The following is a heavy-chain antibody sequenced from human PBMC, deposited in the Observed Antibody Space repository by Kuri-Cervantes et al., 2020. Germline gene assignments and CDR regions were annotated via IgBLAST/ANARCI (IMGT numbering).Heavy chain of an antibody. J-gene: IGHJ4*02. CDR2: ISSNGGST. Sequence: GESLKISCAASGFTFSSYAMHWVRQAPGKGLEYVSAISSNGGSTYYANSVKGRFTISRDNSKNTLYLQMGSPRAEDMAVYYCARGRWIQLWARKYYFDYWGQGTLVTVSS. D-gene: IGHD5-18*01. CDR1: GFTFSSYA. V-gene: IGHV3-64*01. CDR3: ARGRWIQLWARKYYFDY.